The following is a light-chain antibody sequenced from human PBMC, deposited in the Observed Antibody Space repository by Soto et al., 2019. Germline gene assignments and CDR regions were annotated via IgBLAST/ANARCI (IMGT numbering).Light chain of an antibody. CDR1: QSVSGS. J-gene: IGKJ5*01. CDR3: QQYNNWPPST. CDR2: DKS. Sequence: EIVLTQSPGTLSLSPGERATLSCRASQSVSGSLLAWYQQKRGQAPRLLIYDKSSRAPGVPARFSGSGTGTDFTLTINSLQSEDVGVYYCQQYNNWPPSTFGQGTRLEI. V-gene: IGKV3-15*01.